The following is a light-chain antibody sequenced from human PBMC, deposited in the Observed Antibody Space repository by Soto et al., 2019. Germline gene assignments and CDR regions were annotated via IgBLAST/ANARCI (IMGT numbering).Light chain of an antibody. CDR2: DAS. J-gene: IGKJ2*01. Sequence: ETVLTQSPATRSLSPGERATLSCRASQSVSSYLAWYQQKPGQAPRLLIYDASNRATGIPARFSGSGSGTDFTLTISSLEPEDFAVYYCQQRSNWPPVYTFGQGTKLEIK. CDR1: QSVSSY. CDR3: QQRSNWPPVYT. V-gene: IGKV3-11*01.